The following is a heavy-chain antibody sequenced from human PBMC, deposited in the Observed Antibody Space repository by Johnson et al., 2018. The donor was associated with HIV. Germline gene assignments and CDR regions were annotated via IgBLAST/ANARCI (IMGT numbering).Heavy chain of an antibody. CDR3: ARDLGSGYNDAFDI. D-gene: IGHD3-22*01. J-gene: IGHJ3*02. Sequence: VQLVESGGGLVQPGGSLRLSCAASGFAFRSYWMHWVRQAPGKGLVWVSRINSDGSSTRYADSVKGRFTISRDNAKNTLYLQMNSLRAEDTALYYCARDLGSGYNDAFDIWGQGTMVTISS. CDR1: GFAFRSYW. CDR2: INSDGSST. V-gene: IGHV3-74*01.